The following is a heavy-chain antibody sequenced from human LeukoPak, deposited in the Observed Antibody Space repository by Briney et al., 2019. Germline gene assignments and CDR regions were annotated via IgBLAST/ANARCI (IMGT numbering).Heavy chain of an antibody. CDR3: ARDRYYYDSSGYRFDY. J-gene: IGHJ4*02. D-gene: IGHD3-22*01. CDR1: GGSISSSSYY. V-gene: IGHV4-39*07. CDR2: MYYSGST. Sequence: SETLSLTCTVSGGSISSSSYYWGWIRQPPGKGLEWIGSMYYSGSTYYNPSLKSRVTISVDTSKNQFSLKLSSVTAADTAVYYCARDRYYYDSSGYRFDYWGQGTLVTVSS.